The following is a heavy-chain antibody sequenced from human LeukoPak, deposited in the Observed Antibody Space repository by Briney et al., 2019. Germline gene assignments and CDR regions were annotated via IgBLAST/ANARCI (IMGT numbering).Heavy chain of an antibody. D-gene: IGHD2-2*01. CDR1: GGSFSGYY. Sequence: SETLSLTCAVYGGSFSGYYWSWIRQPPGKGLEWIGEINHSGSTNYNPSLKSRVTLSVDMSKNQFSLKLSSVTAADTAVYYCARYCSSTSCYRYYYYGLDVWGQGTTVTVSS. J-gene: IGHJ6*02. CDR2: INHSGST. CDR3: ARYCSSTSCYRYYYYGLDV. V-gene: IGHV4-34*01.